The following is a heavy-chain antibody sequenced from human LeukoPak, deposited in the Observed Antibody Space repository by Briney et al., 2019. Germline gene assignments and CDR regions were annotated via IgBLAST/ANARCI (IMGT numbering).Heavy chain of an antibody. CDR2: IKEDANEE. CDR1: GFTFRSYR. V-gene: IGHV3-7*01. J-gene: IGHJ6*03. Sequence: PGGSLRLSCAASGFTFRSYRMSWVRQAPGKGLGWVANIKEDANEEYYVDSVRGRFIISRDNAKNSLFLQMYSLRADDTAVYYCARAGYCTSNSCYSPNFYYMDVWGKGTTVAVSS. D-gene: IGHD2-2*01. CDR3: ARAGYCTSNSCYSPNFYYMDV.